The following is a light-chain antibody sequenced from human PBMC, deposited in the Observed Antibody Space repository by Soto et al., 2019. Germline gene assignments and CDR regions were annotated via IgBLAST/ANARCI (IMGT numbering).Light chain of an antibody. CDR2: EDT. Sequence: QSALTQPASVSGSPGQSFTISCTGTSSDIGSYNRVSWYQQHPGKAPKLMIYEDTQRPSRVSNRFSGSKSGNTASLTITGLQAEDEADYYCCSYAGPTIFVVFGGGTKLTVL. J-gene: IGLJ2*01. V-gene: IGLV2-23*02. CDR1: SSDIGSYNR. CDR3: CSYAGPTIFVV.